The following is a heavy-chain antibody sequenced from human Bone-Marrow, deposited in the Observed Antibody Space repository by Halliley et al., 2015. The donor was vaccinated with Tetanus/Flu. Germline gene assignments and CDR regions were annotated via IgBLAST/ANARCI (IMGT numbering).Heavy chain of an antibody. CDR2: KQDGSES. Sequence: KQDGSESYYQDSVKGRFTISRDNAGNLMYLQMNRLRVEDTAVYYCARGQFGSGTLLPYFFGLDIWGQGTTVTVSS. D-gene: IGHD3-10*01. CDR3: ARGQFGSGTLLPYFFGLDI. V-gene: IGHV3-7*03. J-gene: IGHJ6*02.